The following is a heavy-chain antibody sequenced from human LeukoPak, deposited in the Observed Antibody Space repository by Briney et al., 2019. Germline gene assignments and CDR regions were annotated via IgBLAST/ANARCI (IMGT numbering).Heavy chain of an antibody. Sequence: ASVKVSCKASGYTFTSYGISWVRQAPGQGLEWMGWISAYNGNTNYAQKLQGRVTMTTDTSTSTAYMELRSLRSDDTAVYYCARGHGFPIDYYYYGMDVWGQGTTVTVSS. CDR1: GYTFTSYG. CDR2: ISAYNGNT. D-gene: IGHD3-10*01. CDR3: ARGHGFPIDYYYYGMDV. V-gene: IGHV1-18*01. J-gene: IGHJ6*02.